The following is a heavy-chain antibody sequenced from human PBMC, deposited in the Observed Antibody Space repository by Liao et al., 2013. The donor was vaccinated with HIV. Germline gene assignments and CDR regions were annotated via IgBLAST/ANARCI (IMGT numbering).Heavy chain of an antibody. D-gene: IGHD1-26*01. V-gene: IGHV4-4*07. J-gene: IGHJ6*03. CDR2: VYTSGST. CDR3: ARGRRPWELFYDYYYMDV. Sequence: QVQLQESGPRLVKPSETLSLTCTVSGGSISSYYWSWIRQPAGKGLEWIGRVYTSGSTNYNPSLKSRVTMSVDTSKNQFSLKLSSVTAADTAVYYCARGRRPWELFYDYYYMDVWGKGTTVTVSS. CDR1: GGSISSYY.